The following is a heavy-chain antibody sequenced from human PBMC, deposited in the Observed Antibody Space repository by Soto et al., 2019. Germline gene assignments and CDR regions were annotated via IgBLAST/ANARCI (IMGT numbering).Heavy chain of an antibody. CDR1: GFTFSSYS. D-gene: IGHD3-10*01. Sequence: EVQLVESGGGLVKPGGSLRLSCAASGFTFSSYSMNWVRQAPGKGLEWVSSISSSSSYIYYADSVKGRFTISIDNAKNSLYLQMNSLRAEDTAVYYCARDEGIWFGELHGFDPWGQGTLVTVSS. V-gene: IGHV3-21*01. CDR3: ARDEGIWFGELHGFDP. CDR2: ISSSSSYI. J-gene: IGHJ5*02.